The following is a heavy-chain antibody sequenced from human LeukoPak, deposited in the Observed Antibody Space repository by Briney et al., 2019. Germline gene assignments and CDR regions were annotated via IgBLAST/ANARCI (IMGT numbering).Heavy chain of an antibody. Sequence: SETLSLTCTLSGGSISSSSYYWGWIRQPPGKGLEWIGSIYYSGSTYYNPSLKSRVTISVDTSKNQFSLKLSSVNAADTAVYYCAREYYGSHYDYWGQGTLVTVSS. CDR2: IYYSGST. D-gene: IGHD3-10*01. J-gene: IGHJ4*02. CDR3: AREYYGSHYDY. CDR1: GGSISSSSYY. V-gene: IGHV4-39*07.